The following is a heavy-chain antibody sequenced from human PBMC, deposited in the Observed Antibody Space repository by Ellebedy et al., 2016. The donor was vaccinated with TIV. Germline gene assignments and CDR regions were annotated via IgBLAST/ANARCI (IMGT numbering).Heavy chain of an antibody. CDR1: GFTFSNYS. D-gene: IGHD6-13*01. V-gene: IGHV3-7*03. J-gene: IGHJ4*02. CDR2: IKQDGSEK. Sequence: GESLKISCAASGFTFSNYSMSWVRQAPGKGLEWVAHIKQDGSEKYYVDSVKGRFTISRDNAENSLYLQMNSLRAEDTAVYYCARRGLAAGGTLLYYWGQGTLVTVSS. CDR3: ARRGLAAGGTLLYY.